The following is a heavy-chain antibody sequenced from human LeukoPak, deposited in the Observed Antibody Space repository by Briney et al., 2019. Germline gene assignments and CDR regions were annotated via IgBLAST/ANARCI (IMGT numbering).Heavy chain of an antibody. CDR3: ARGIAAAGRGGWFDP. D-gene: IGHD6-13*01. J-gene: IGHJ5*02. V-gene: IGHV4-59*01. Sequence: SETLSLTCTVSGGSISSYYWSWIRQPPGEGLEWIGYIYYSGSTNYNPSLKSRVTISVDTSKNQFSLKLSSVTAADTAVYYCARGIAAAGRGGWFDPWGQGTLVTVSS. CDR2: IYYSGST. CDR1: GGSISSYY.